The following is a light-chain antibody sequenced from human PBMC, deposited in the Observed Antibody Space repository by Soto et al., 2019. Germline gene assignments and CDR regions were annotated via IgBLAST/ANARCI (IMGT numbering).Light chain of an antibody. CDR2: DAS. V-gene: IGKV3-11*01. CDR1: QSVSSH. J-gene: IGKJ4*01. CDR3: QQRSNWLELT. Sequence: EIVLTQSPATLSLSPGERATLSCRASQSVSSHLAWYQQKPGQAPRLLIYDASNRATGIPARFSGSGSGTDFTLTISSLEPEDFAVYYCQQRSNWLELTFGGGTTVEIK.